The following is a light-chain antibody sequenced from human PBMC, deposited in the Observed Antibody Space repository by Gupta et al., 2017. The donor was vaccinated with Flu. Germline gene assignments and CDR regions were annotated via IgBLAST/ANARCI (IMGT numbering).Light chain of an antibody. Sequence: EIVMTQSPATLSVSPGERATLSCRASQTVSSNLAWYQQKPGQAPRLLIYGASTRATGIPARFSGSGSGTEFTLTISSLQSEDFAVYYCQQYNNRNTFGPGTKVEIK. J-gene: IGKJ3*01. CDR1: QTVSSN. CDR2: GAS. V-gene: IGKV3-15*01. CDR3: QQYNNRNT.